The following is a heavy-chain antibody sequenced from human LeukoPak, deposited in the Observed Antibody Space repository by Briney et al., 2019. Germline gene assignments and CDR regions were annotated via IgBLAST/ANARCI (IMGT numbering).Heavy chain of an antibody. CDR1: GGSISTYF. J-gene: IGHJ4*02. CDR2: IYTDGST. CDR3: ARRQIYFDY. V-gene: IGHV4-4*09. Sequence: SETLSLTCTVSGGSISTYFWSWIRQTPGKGLEWIGYIYTDGSTKYNPSLKSRVTISLDTSKNQLSLKLSSVTAADTAVYYCARRQIYFDYWGQGTLVTVSS.